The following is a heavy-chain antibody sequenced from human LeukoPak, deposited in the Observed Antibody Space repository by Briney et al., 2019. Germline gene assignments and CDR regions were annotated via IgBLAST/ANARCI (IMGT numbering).Heavy chain of an antibody. CDR1: GFTFSSYG. V-gene: IGHV3-30*03. D-gene: IGHD1-26*01. CDR3: ARGAPDYFDY. J-gene: IGHJ4*02. CDR2: ISYDGSNK. Sequence: LGGSLRLSCAASGFTFSSYGMHWVRQAPGKGLEWVAVISYDGSNKYYADSVKGRFTISRDNSKNTLYLQMNSLRAEDTAVYYCARGAPDYFDYWGQGTLVTVSS.